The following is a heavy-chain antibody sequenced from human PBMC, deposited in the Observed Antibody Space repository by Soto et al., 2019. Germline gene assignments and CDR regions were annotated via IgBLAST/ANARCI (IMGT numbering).Heavy chain of an antibody. CDR2: ISGSGGST. Sequence: EVQLLESGGGLVQPGGSLRLSCAASGFTFSSYAMSWVRQAPGKGLEWVSAISGSGGSTYYADSVKGLFTISRDNSKNTLYLQMNSLRAEDTAVEYCAKGVMIVVVMEAFDIWGQGTMVTVSS. CDR1: GFTFSSYA. D-gene: IGHD3-22*01. V-gene: IGHV3-23*01. CDR3: AKGVMIVVVMEAFDI. J-gene: IGHJ3*02.